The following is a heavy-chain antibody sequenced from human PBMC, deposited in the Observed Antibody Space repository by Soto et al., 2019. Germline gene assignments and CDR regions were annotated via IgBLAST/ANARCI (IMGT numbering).Heavy chain of an antibody. Sequence: ASLNVSCKSSGYTFTSYCISWVRQAPGQGLEWMGWISAYNGNTNYAQKLQGRVTMTTDTSTSTAYMELRSLRSDDTAVYYCATTSSIAARPDGYWGQGTLVTVSS. J-gene: IGHJ4*02. D-gene: IGHD6-6*01. CDR1: GYTFTSYC. CDR3: ATTSSIAARPDGY. CDR2: ISAYNGNT. V-gene: IGHV1-18*04.